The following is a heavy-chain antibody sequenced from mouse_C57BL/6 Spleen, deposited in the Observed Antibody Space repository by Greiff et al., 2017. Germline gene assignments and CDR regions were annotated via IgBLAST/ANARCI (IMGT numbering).Heavy chain of an antibody. D-gene: IGHD1-1*01. V-gene: IGHV1-62-2*01. CDR1: GYTFTEYT. J-gene: IGHJ3*01. Sequence: VKLVESGAELVKPGASVKLSCKASGYTFTEYTIHWVKQRSGQGLEWIGWFYPGSGSIKYNEKFKDKATLTADKSSSTVYMELSRLTSEDSAVYFCASHEEGYYSSSYGFAYWGQGTLVTVSA. CDR2: FYPGSGSI. CDR3: ASHEEGYYSSSYGFAY.